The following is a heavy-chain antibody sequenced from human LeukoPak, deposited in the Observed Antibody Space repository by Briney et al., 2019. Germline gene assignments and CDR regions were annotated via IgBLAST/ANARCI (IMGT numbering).Heavy chain of an antibody. CDR3: ARKTGTTGEAFDY. CDR1: GFTFSSYW. Sequence: PGGSLRLSCAASGFTFSSYWMNWARQAPGKGLEWVANIKVDGSEKYYVDSVKGRFTISRDNAENSLYLQMNSLRAEDTAVYYCARKTGTTGEAFDYWGQGTQVTVSS. V-gene: IGHV3-7*03. D-gene: IGHD1-1*01. CDR2: IKVDGSEK. J-gene: IGHJ4*02.